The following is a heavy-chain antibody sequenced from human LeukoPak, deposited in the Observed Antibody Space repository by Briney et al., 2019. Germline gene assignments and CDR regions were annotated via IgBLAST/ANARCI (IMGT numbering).Heavy chain of an antibody. J-gene: IGHJ3*02. V-gene: IGHV4-59*01. Sequence: SETLSLTCTVSGGSISSYYWSWIRQPPGKGLEWIGYIYYSGSTNYNPSLKSRVTISVDTSKNQFSLKLSSVTAADTAVYYCARDHDSSGYYRGDAFDIWGQGTMVTVSS. CDR3: ARDHDSSGYYRGDAFDI. D-gene: IGHD3-22*01. CDR2: IYYSGST. CDR1: GGSISSYY.